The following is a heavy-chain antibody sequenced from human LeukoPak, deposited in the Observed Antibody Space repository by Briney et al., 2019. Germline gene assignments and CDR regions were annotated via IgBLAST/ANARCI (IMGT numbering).Heavy chain of an antibody. CDR2: MNPNSGNT. CDR3: ARSLLVLDAFDI. D-gene: IGHD3-10*01. Sequence: ASVKVSCKASGYTFTSYDINWVRQAPGQGVEWMGWMNPNSGNTGYAQKFQGRVTMTRNTSISTAYMELSSLRSEDTAVYYCARSLLVLDAFDIWGQGTMVTVSS. V-gene: IGHV1-8*01. J-gene: IGHJ3*02. CDR1: GYTFTSYD.